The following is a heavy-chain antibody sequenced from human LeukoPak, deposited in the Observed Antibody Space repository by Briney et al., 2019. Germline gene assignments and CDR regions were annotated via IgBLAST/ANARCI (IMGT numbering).Heavy chain of an antibody. CDR2: INPNSGGT. D-gene: IGHD1-26*01. V-gene: IGHV1-2*02. J-gene: IGHJ4*02. CDR3: ARDKRGSGSYGGVY. Sequence: EASVKVSCKASGYTFTGYYMHWVRQAPGQGLEWMGWINPNSGGTSYAQKFQGRVTMTRDTSISTAYMELSRLRSDDTAVYYCARDKRGSGSYGGVYWGQGTLVTVSS. CDR1: GYTFTGYY.